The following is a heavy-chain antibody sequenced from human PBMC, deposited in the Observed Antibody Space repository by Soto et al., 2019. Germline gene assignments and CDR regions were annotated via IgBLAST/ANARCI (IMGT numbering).Heavy chain of an antibody. D-gene: IGHD2-8*02. CDR2: FSLSGTT. CDR1: GASITGSSY. Sequence: PSETLSLTCTVSGASITGSSYWSWIWQPAGKGLEWIGRFSLSGTTSYNPSLRSRVTMSADVSKNPFSLRLASVTAAYTALYYCARGMTPPGAPAWYYFDSWGQGTLVTVSS. V-gene: IGHV4-4*07. J-gene: IGHJ4*02. CDR3: ARGMTPPGAPAWYYFDS.